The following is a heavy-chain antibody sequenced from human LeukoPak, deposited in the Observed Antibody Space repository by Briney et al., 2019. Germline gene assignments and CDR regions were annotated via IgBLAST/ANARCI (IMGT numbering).Heavy chain of an antibody. CDR1: GITLSNYG. CDR2: ISDSGGST. D-gene: IGHD3-22*01. Sequence: GGSLRLSCAVSGITLSNYGMSWVRQAPGRGLEWGAGISDSGGSTTYADSVKGRFTISRDNPKNTLYLHMNSLRVDDPAVYFCAKRGVVIRVILVGFHKQAYYFDSWGQGALVTVSS. J-gene: IGHJ4*02. V-gene: IGHV3-23*01. CDR3: AKRGVVIRVILVGFHKQAYYFDS.